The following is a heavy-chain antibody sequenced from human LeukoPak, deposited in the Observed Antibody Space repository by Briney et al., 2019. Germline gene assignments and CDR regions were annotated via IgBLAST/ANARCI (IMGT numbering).Heavy chain of an antibody. Sequence: GGSLRLSCAASGFTFSDYYMSWIRQAPGEGLEWVSYISSSGSTIYYADSVKGRFTISRDNAKNSLYLQMNSLRAEDTAVYYCARGEYYDSSGYSYFAYWGQGTLVTVSS. V-gene: IGHV3-11*01. CDR3: ARGEYYDSSGYSYFAY. D-gene: IGHD3-22*01. J-gene: IGHJ4*02. CDR1: GFTFSDYY. CDR2: ISSSGSTI.